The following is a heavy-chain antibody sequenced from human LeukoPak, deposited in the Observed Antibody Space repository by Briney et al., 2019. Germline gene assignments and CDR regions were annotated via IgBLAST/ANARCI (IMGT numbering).Heavy chain of an antibody. CDR2: IYYSGST. CDR1: GGSISSSSYY. V-gene: IGHV4-39*01. J-gene: IGHJ4*02. Sequence: SETLSLTCTVSGGSISSSSYYWGWIRQPPGKGLEWIGSIYYSGSTYYNPSLKSRVTISVDTSKNQFSLKLSSVTAADTAVYYCARVGIISEPTATFYFDYWGQGTLVTVSS. D-gene: IGHD1-1*01. CDR3: ARVGIISEPTATFYFDY.